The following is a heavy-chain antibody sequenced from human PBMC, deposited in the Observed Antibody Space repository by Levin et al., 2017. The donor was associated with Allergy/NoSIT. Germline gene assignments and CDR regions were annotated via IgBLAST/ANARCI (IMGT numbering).Heavy chain of an antibody. V-gene: IGHV3-48*01. Sequence: LSLTCAASGFPFRNSAMNWVRQAPGKGLEWVSYISSSSTTIYYPDSVKGRFTISRDNAKNSLYLQMNSLRAEDTAVYYCVRDFGLSSSWYLPSGYLDLWGRGTLVTVSS. J-gene: IGHJ2*01. D-gene: IGHD6-13*01. CDR2: ISSSSTTI. CDR3: VRDFGLSSSWYLPSGYLDL. CDR1: GFPFRNSA.